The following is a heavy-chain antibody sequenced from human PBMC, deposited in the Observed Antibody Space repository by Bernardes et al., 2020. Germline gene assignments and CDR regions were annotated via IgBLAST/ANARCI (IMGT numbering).Heavy chain of an antibody. CDR3: ARGDIVVVVAATRKGYFDL. V-gene: IGHV4-34*01. CDR2: INHSGST. J-gene: IGHJ2*01. Sequence: SETLSLTCAVYGGSFSGYYWSWIRQPPGKGLEWIGEINHSGSTNYNPSLKSRVTISVDTSKNQFSLKLSSVTAADTAVYYCARGDIVVVVAATRKGYFDLWGRGTLVTVSS. CDR1: GGSFSGYY. D-gene: IGHD2-15*01.